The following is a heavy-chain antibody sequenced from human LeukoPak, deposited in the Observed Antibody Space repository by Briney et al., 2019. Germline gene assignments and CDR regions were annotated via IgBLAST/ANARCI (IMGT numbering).Heavy chain of an antibody. D-gene: IGHD2-2*01. J-gene: IGHJ4*02. CDR1: GGSISSYY. CDR3: ARGPVVVPAAMGPAYFDY. Sequence: SETLSLTCTVSGGSISSYYWSWIRQPAGKGLEWIGRIYTSGSTNYNPSLKSRVTMSVDTSKNQFSLKLSSVTAADTAVYYCARGPVVVPAAMGPAYFDYWGQGTLVTVSS. V-gene: IGHV4-4*07. CDR2: IYTSGST.